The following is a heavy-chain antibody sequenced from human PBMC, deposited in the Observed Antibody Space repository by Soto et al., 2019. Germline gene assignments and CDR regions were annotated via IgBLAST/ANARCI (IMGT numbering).Heavy chain of an antibody. V-gene: IGHV3-23*01. CDR1: GFTFSSYA. CDR3: ASWGITMIGGMDV. CDR2: ISGSGGST. Sequence: EVQLLESGGGLVQSGGSLRLSCAASGFTFSSYAMSWVRQAPGKGLEWVSAISGSGGSTYYADSVKGRFTISRDNSKNTLYLQMNSLRAEDTAVYYCASWGITMIGGMDVWGQGTTVTVSS. D-gene: IGHD3-22*01. J-gene: IGHJ6*02.